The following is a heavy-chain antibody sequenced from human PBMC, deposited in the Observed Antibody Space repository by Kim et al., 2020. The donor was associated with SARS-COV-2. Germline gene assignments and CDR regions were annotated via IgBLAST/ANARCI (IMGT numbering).Heavy chain of an antibody. J-gene: IGHJ6*02. CDR2: IKKDGSEK. CDR1: GFTLSSYW. CDR3: ARESSSGGYYDCMDV. Sequence: GGSLRLSCAASGFTLSSYWMSWVRQAPGKGLEWVANIKKDGSEKYYVDSVKGRFTISRDNAKNSLYLQMKSLRAEDTAVYYCARESSSGGYYDCMDVWG. V-gene: IGHV3-7*01. D-gene: IGHD6-25*01.